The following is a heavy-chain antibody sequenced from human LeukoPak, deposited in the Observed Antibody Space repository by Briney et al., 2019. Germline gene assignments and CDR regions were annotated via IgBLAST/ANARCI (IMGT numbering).Heavy chain of an antibody. Sequence: GGSLRLSCAASGFTFSSYGMSWVRQAPGKGLEWVSAISGSGGGTYYADSVKGRFTISRDNSKNTLHLQMNSLRAEDTAVYYCAKKVSGSYWFDPWGQGTLVTVSS. V-gene: IGHV3-23*01. J-gene: IGHJ5*02. CDR2: ISGSGGGT. CDR1: GFTFSSYG. D-gene: IGHD1-26*01. CDR3: AKKVSGSYWFDP.